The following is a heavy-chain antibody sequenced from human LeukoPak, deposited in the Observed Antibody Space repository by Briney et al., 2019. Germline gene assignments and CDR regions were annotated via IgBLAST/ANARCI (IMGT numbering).Heavy chain of an antibody. V-gene: IGHV1-24*01. CDR2: FDPEDGET. CDR1: GYTLTELS. CDR3: ATVVYNWNHNWFDP. D-gene: IGHD1-20*01. Sequence: ASVKVSCKVSGYTLTELSMHWVRQAPGKGLEWMGGFDPEDGETIYAQKFQGRVTMTEDTSTDTAYMELSSLRSEDTAVYYCATVVYNWNHNWFDPWGQGTLVTVPS. J-gene: IGHJ5*02.